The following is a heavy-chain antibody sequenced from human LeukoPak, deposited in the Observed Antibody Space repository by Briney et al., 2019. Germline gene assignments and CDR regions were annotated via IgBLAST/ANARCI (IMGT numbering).Heavy chain of an antibody. CDR1: GGSFSGYY. J-gene: IGHJ4*02. D-gene: IGHD2-15*01. CDR3: ARGRRGPPVLVPIGFDY. CDR2: INHSGST. V-gene: IGHV4-34*01. Sequence: SETLSLTCAVYGGSFSGYYWSWIRQPPGKGLEWIGEINHSGSTNYNPSLKSRVTISVDTSKNQFSLKLSSVTAADTAVYYCARGRRGPPVLVPIGFDYWGQGTLVTVSS.